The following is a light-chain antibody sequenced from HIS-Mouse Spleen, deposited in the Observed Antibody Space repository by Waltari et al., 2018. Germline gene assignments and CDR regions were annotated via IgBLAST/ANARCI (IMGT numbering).Light chain of an antibody. Sequence: DIVMTQSPDSLAASLAARATINCQSSQSVLYSSNNKNYLAWYQQKPGQPPKLLIYWASTRESGVPDRFSGSGSGTDFTLTISSLQAEDVAVYYCQQYYSTPWTFGQGTKVEIK. J-gene: IGKJ1*01. V-gene: IGKV4-1*01. CDR3: QQYYSTPWT. CDR1: QSVLYSSNNKNY. CDR2: WAS.